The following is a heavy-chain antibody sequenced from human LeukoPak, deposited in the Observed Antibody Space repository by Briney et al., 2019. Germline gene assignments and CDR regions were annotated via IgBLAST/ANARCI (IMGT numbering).Heavy chain of an antibody. V-gene: IGHV3-53*01. J-gene: IGHJ4*02. Sequence: LGGSLRLSCAASGFSVSSNYMSWVRQAPGKGLEWVSLIYSGGSTYYADSVKGRFTISRDISKNTVYLQMNSLRAEDTAVYYCAIHDYLGYWGQGTLVTVSS. CDR3: AIHDYLGY. CDR1: GFSVSSNY. CDR2: IYSGGST.